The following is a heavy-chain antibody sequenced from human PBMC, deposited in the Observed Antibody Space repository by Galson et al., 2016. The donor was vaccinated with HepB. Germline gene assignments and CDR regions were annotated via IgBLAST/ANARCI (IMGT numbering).Heavy chain of an antibody. J-gene: IGHJ3*02. Sequence: SLRLSCAASGFIVSSNHMSWVRQAPGKGLEWVSVIYRTGSTYYADSVKGRFTISRDNSNNTLYLQMNTLRAEDTAVYYCARDLCSGGSCYLNDAFDIWGQGTMVSVSS. D-gene: IGHD2-15*01. CDR1: GFIVSSNH. CDR3: ARDLCSGGSCYLNDAFDI. V-gene: IGHV3-53*01. CDR2: IYRTGST.